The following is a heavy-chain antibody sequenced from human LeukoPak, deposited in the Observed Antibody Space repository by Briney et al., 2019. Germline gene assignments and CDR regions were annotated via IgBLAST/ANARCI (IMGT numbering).Heavy chain of an antibody. Sequence: GGSLRLSCAASGFTFSSYSMNWVRQAPGKGLEWVSSISSSSSYIYYADSVKGRFTISRVNAKNSLYLQMNSLRAEDTAVYYCARGGSSWYYFDYWGQGTLVTVSS. D-gene: IGHD6-13*01. CDR2: ISSSSSYI. CDR1: GFTFSSYS. J-gene: IGHJ4*02. CDR3: ARGGSSWYYFDY. V-gene: IGHV3-21*01.